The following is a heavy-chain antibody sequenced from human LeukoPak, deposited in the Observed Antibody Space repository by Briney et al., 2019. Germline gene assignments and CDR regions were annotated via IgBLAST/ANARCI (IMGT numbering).Heavy chain of an antibody. Sequence: GGSLRLPCAASGFTVSSNYMSWVRQAPGKGLEWVSVIYSGGSTYYADSVKGRFTISRDNSKNTLYLQMNSLRAEDTAVYYCARVGATRTFYFDYWGQGTLVTVSS. CDR3: ARVGATRTFYFDY. D-gene: IGHD1-26*01. V-gene: IGHV3-53*01. J-gene: IGHJ4*02. CDR1: GFTVSSNY. CDR2: IYSGGST.